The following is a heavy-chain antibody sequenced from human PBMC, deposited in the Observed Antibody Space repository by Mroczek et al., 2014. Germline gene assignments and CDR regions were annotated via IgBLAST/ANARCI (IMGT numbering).Heavy chain of an antibody. Sequence: VQLVQSGGGLVQPGRSLRLSCAASGFTFDDYAMHWVRQAPGKGLEWVSGISWNSGSIGYADSVKGRFTISRDNAKNSLYLQMNSLRAEDTALYYCAKATLTGILNDAFDIWGQGTMVTVSS. J-gene: IGHJ3*02. CDR1: GFTFDDYA. CDR3: AKATLTGILNDAFDI. CDR2: ISWNSGSI. D-gene: IGHD7-27*01. V-gene: IGHV3-9*01.